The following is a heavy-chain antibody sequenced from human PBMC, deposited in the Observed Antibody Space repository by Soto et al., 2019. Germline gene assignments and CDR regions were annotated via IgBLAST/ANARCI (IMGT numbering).Heavy chain of an antibody. CDR2: IYYSGST. V-gene: IGHV4-39*01. J-gene: IGHJ6*02. CDR3: ARHLSNYYYYYGMDV. Sequence: SETLSLTCTVSGGSISSSSCYWGWIRQPPGKGLEWIGSIYYSGSTYYNPSLKSRVTISVDTSKNQFSLKLSSVTAADTAVYYCARHLSNYYYYYGMDVWGQGTTVTVSS. CDR1: GGSISSSSCY. D-gene: IGHD4-4*01.